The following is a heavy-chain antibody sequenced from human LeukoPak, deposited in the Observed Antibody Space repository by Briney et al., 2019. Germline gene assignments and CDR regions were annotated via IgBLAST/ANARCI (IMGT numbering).Heavy chain of an antibody. CDR2: IHTSGSN. D-gene: IGHD6-19*01. J-gene: IGHJ4*02. V-gene: IGHV4-4*07. CDR3: ARETEVPGGRSWDF. CDR1: GGSISSCY. Sequence: PSETLSLTCTVSGGSISSCYWTWIRQAAGNGLEWIGRIHTSGSNNHNPSLKSRVTMSVDTSNNQFSLKLSSVTAADTAVYYCARETEVPGGRSWDFWGQGTLVTVSS.